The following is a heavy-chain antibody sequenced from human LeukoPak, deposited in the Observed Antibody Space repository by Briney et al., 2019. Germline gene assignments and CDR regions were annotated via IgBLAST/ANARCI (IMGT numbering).Heavy chain of an antibody. D-gene: IGHD6-19*01. J-gene: IGHJ4*02. V-gene: IGHV3-43*02. CDR3: VRDTGSGWDLDY. CDR2: VKGDGVTT. CDR1: GFTFNAYA. Sequence: PGGSLRLSCAASGFTFNAYAIHWVRQAPGKGLEWVSLVKGDGVTTDYANSVKGRFTVSRDNSKNSLYLQMSNLRTEDTALYYCVRDTGSGWDLDYWGQGTLSPSPQ.